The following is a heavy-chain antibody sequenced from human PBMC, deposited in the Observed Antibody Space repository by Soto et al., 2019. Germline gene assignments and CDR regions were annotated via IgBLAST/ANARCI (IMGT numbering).Heavy chain of an antibody. Sequence: SETLSLTCAVSGGSFTSNNWWTWVRQPPGQGLEWIGEIYRTGSTNYNPSLKSRVTISLDKSENQFSLKVTSLTAADTAVYYCVRDGTKTLRDWFDPWGQGISVTVSS. V-gene: IGHV4-4*02. CDR1: GGSFTSNNW. D-gene: IGHD1-1*01. J-gene: IGHJ5*02. CDR2: IYRTGST. CDR3: VRDGTKTLRDWFDP.